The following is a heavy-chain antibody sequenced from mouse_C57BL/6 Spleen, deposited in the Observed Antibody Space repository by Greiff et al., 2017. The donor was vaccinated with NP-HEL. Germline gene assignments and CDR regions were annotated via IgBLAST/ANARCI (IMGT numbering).Heavy chain of an antibody. CDR3: ARWGDYDRGWFAY. J-gene: IGHJ3*01. CDR1: GYTFTNYW. V-gene: IGHV1-63*01. Sequence: QVQLQQSGAELVRPGTSVKMSCKASGYTFTNYWIGWAKQRPGHGLEWIGDLYPGGGYTNYNEKFKGKATLTADKSSSTAYMQFSSLTSEDSAIYYCARWGDYDRGWFAYWGQGTLVTVSA. D-gene: IGHD2-4*01. CDR2: LYPGGGYT.